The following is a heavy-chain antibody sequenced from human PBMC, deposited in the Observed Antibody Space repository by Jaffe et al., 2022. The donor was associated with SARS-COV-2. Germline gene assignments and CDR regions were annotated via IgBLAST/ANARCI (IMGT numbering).Heavy chain of an antibody. CDR1: GFTFSGYT. CDR3: ARARTVAGRPYYFDY. Sequence: EVQLVESGGGLVKPGGSLRLSCAASGFTFSGYTMNWVRQAPGKGLEWVSSITSSGNSVFYGDSVKGRFTISRDNAKNSLYLQMNSLRAEDTAVYYCARARTVAGRPYYFDYWGQGTLVTVSS. V-gene: IGHV3-21*02. J-gene: IGHJ4*02. D-gene: IGHD6-19*01. CDR2: ITSSGNSV.